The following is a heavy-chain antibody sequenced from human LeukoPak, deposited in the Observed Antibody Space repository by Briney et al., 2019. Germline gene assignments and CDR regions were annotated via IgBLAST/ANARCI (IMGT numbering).Heavy chain of an antibody. CDR3: ARRGRGDWFDP. D-gene: IGHD1-26*01. V-gene: IGHV5-51*01. Sequence: AGESLKISCEGSGYDFTTYWIGWVRQMPGKGLECMGIIWPGDSDTRYSPSFQGQVTISADKTISTVYLQWSSLKVSDTAIYYCARRGRGDWFDPWGQGTLVTVSS. CDR1: GYDFTTYW. CDR2: IWPGDSDT. J-gene: IGHJ5*02.